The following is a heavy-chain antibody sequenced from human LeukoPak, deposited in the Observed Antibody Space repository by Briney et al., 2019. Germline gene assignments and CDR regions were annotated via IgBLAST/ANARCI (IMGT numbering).Heavy chain of an antibody. V-gene: IGHV3-30*04. CDR2: ISYDGSNK. J-gene: IGHJ4*02. Sequence: GRSLRLSCAASGFTFSSYAMHWVRQAPGKGLEWVAVISYDGSNKYYADSVKGRFTISRDNSKNTLYLQMNSLRAEDTAVYYCARGGGLHFRDDYFDYWGQGTLVTVSS. CDR3: ARGGGLHFRDDYFDY. D-gene: IGHD4-11*01. CDR1: GFTFSSYA.